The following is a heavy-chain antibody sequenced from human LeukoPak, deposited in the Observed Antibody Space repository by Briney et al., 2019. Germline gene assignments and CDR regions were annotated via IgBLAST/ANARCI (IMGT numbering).Heavy chain of an antibody. CDR3: ARKSVPGQYYFDY. Sequence: SETLSLTCIVSGYSISSGYYWVWIRQPPGKGLEWIGSIYHSGSTYSNPSLKSRVSMSVDTSKNQFSLKLTSVTAVDTAVYYCARKSVPGQYYFDYWGQGTLVTVSS. CDR2: IYHSGST. CDR1: GYSISSGYY. D-gene: IGHD6-19*01. J-gene: IGHJ4*02. V-gene: IGHV4-38-2*02.